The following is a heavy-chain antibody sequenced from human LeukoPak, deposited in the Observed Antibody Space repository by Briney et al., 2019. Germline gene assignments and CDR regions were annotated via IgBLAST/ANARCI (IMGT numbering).Heavy chain of an antibody. CDR3: ARGFPYSASSGGIDS. V-gene: IGHV4-38-2*02. D-gene: IGHD6-6*01. J-gene: IGHJ4*02. CDR2: IYHTGST. CDR1: GYSINSGYY. Sequence: SETLSLTCTVSGYSINSGYYWGWVRQPPGKGLEWIGTIYHTGSTKYNPSLKSRVTLSVDTSRNQFSLRLSSVTAADTAVYYCARGFPYSASSGGIDSWGRGTLVTVSS.